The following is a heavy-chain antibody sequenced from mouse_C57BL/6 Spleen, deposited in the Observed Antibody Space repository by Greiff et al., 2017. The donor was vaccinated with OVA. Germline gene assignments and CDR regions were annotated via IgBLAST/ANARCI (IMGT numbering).Heavy chain of an antibody. CDR2: IRLKSDNYAT. J-gene: IGHJ4*01. D-gene: IGHD2-1*01. CDR1: GFTFSNYW. V-gene: IGHV6-3*01. Sequence: DVTLVESGGGLVQPGGSMKLSCVASGFTFSNYWMNWVRQSPEKGLEWVAQIRLKSDNYATHYAESVKGRFTISRDDSKSSVYLQMNNLRAEDTGIYYCSPLYHYAMDYWGQGTSVTVSS. CDR3: SPLYHYAMDY.